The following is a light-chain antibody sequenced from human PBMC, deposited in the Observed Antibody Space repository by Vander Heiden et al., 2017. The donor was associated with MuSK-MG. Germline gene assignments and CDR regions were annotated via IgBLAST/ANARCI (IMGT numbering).Light chain of an antibody. V-gene: IGLV2-14*03. CDR2: DVS. Sequence: SALTQPASVSGSAGQSITISCTGTSSDVGGYNYGSWYQQHPGKAPKLMIYDVSNRPSGVSNRFSGSKSGNTASLTISGLQAEDEADYYCSSYTSSSSRVFGTGTKVTVL. CDR1: SSDVGGYNY. J-gene: IGLJ1*01. CDR3: SSYTSSSSRV.